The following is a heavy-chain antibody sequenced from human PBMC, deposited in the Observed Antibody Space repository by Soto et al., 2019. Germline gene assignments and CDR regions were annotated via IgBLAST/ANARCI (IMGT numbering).Heavy chain of an antibody. V-gene: IGHV4-39*02. Sequence: SETLSLTCTVSGGSISGSPYHWGWIRRPPGKGLEWIGSIDDSGKVYYNPSLTGRATLLVDTSKNRFSLNLNSVTAADTAVYYCAIPPPIEVAGPDYWGQGTLVTVSS. CDR2: IDDSGKV. CDR3: AIPPPIEVAGPDY. D-gene: IGHD6-19*01. CDR1: GGSISGSPYH. J-gene: IGHJ4*02.